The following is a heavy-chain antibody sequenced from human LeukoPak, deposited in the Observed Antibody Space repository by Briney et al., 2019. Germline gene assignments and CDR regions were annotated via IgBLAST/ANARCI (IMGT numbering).Heavy chain of an antibody. J-gene: IGHJ3*02. V-gene: IGHV4-30-2*01. D-gene: IGHD2-2*01. CDR1: GGSISSGGYS. CDR3: ARVPRGSTSRDAFDI. Sequence: KPSETLSLTCAVSGGSISSGGYSWSWIRQPPGKGLEWIGYIYHSGSTYYNPSLKSRVTISVDRSKNQFSLKLSSVTAADTAVYYCARVPRGSTSRDAFDIWGQGTMVTVSS. CDR2: IYHSGST.